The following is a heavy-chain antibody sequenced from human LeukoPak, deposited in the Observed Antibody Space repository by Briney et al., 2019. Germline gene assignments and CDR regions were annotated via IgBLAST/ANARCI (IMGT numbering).Heavy chain of an antibody. CDR3: ARDQKVGATPYFGMDV. CDR1: GYSFISYD. D-gene: IGHD1-26*01. Sequence: ASVKVSCKASGYSFISYDMNWVRQAPGQGLEWMGWVSVYNGNTNYAQKLQGRVTMTTDTSTSTAYMELRSLRSDDTAVYYCARDQKVGATPYFGMDVWGQGTTVTVSS. V-gene: IGHV1-18*01. CDR2: VSVYNGNT. J-gene: IGHJ6*02.